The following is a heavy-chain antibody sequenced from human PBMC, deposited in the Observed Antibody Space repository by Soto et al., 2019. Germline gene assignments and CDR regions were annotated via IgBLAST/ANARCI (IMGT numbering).Heavy chain of an antibody. D-gene: IGHD3-10*01. CDR2: MNANSGNT. CDR1: GYTYTSYA. CDR3: ARATNYYGSGSYSSGFDAFDI. V-gene: IGHV1-8*02. Sequence: GASVKVSCKASGYTYTSYAMHCVRQAPGQRLEWMGWMNANSGNTGYAQKFQGRVTMTRNTSISTAYMELSSLRSEDTAVYYCARATNYYGSGSYSSGFDAFDIWGQGTMVTVSS. J-gene: IGHJ3*02.